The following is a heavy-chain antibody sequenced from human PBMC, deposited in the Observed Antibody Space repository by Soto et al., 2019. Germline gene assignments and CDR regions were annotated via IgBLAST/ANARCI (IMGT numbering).Heavy chain of an antibody. V-gene: IGHV4-59*01. CDR2: IYHSGNTRST. Sequence: KPSETLSLTCTVSGGSISSYYWTWIRQPPGKGLEWIGHIYHSGNTRSTRYNPSLKSRVTISVDTSKNRFSLKLSSVTAADTAVYYCAREMTTVTSRFDPWGQGTLVTVSS. CDR3: AREMTTVTSRFDP. CDR1: GGSISSYY. J-gene: IGHJ5*02. D-gene: IGHD4-4*01.